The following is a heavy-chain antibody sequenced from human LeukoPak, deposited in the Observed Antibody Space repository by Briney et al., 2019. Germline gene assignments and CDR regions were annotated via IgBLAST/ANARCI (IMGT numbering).Heavy chain of an antibody. CDR2: INHSGST. CDR3: ARDQPTFDY. V-gene: IGHV4-34*01. Sequence: GSLRLSCAASGFTFSSYAMSWVRQPPGKGLEWIGEINHSGSTNYNPSLKSRVTISVDTSKNQFSLKLSSVTAADTAVYYCARDQPTFDYWGQGTLVTVSS. J-gene: IGHJ4*02. CDR1: GFTFSSYA.